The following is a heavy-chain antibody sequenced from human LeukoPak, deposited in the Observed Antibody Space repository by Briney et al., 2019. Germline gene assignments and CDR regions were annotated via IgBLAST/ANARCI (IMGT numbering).Heavy chain of an antibody. CDR1: GYTITGYY. D-gene: IGHD6-13*01. CDR2: INPNSGDT. CDR3: ARGYPLSTTAAGTYFQH. J-gene: IGHJ1*01. Sequence: ASVKVSCKASGYTITGYYIHWVRQAPGQGLEWMGWINPNSGDTNYAQKFQGRVTMTRDTSINTAFMELSRLRSDDTAVYYCARGYPLSTTAAGTYFQHWGQGTLVTVSS. V-gene: IGHV1-2*02.